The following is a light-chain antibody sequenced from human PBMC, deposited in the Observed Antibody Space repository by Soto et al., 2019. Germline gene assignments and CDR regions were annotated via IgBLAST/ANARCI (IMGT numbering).Light chain of an antibody. V-gene: IGKV1-5*03. CDR3: QQYNSYSWT. J-gene: IGKJ1*01. CDR1: QSISSW. CDR2: KAS. Sequence: DIQMTQSPSTLSGSVGDRVTITCRASQSISSWLAWYQQKPGKAPKLLIYKASSLESGVPSRFSGSGSGTEFTLTISSLQPGDFATYYCQQYNSYSWTFGQGTKVHIK.